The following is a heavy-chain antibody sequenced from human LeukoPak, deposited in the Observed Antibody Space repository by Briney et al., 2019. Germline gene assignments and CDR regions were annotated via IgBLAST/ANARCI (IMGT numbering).Heavy chain of an antibody. V-gene: IGHV3-48*01. CDR2: ISSGSRTI. J-gene: IGHJ4*02. CDR1: GFTFSIHG. CDR3: ARQSPAFDY. Sequence: TGGSLRLSCAASGFTFSIHGMHWVRQAPGKGLEWTSYISSGSRTITYADSVKGRFTISRDDAKNSLYLQVDSLRAEDTAVYYCARQSPAFDYWGQGTLVTVSS.